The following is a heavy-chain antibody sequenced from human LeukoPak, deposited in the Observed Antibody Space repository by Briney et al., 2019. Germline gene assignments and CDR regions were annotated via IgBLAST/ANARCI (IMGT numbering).Heavy chain of an antibody. V-gene: IGHV3-23*01. Sequence: GGSLRLSCAASGFTFSSYAMSWVRQAPGKGVEWVSAISGSGGSTYYADSVKGRFTISRDNSKNTLYLQMNSLRAEDKALYHGAKDRDGYNLAWGQGTLVTVSS. CDR1: GFTFSSYA. J-gene: IGHJ4*02. CDR3: AKDRDGYNLA. CDR2: ISGSGGST. D-gene: IGHD5-24*01.